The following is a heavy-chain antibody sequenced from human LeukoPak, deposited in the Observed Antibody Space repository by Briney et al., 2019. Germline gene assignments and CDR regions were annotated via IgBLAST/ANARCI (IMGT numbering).Heavy chain of an antibody. CDR1: RFTFSSYE. Sequence: GGSLRLSCAASRFTFSSYEMNWVRQAPGKGLEGVSYISSSGSTIYYADSVKGRFTISRDNAKKSLYLQMNSLRAEDTAVYYCAKDRDGDGWDYYYYMDVWGKGTTVTISS. J-gene: IGHJ6*03. V-gene: IGHV3-48*03. D-gene: IGHD5-24*01. CDR2: ISSSGSTI. CDR3: AKDRDGDGWDYYYYMDV.